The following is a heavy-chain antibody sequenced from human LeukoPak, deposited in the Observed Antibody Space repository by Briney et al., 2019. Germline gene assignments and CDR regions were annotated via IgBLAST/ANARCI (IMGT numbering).Heavy chain of an antibody. V-gene: IGHV5-51*01. J-gene: IGHJ6*02. CDR2: IYPGNSDT. D-gene: IGHD6-6*01. CDR3: ASSIAAHPYGMDV. Sequence: GESLKISCKGSGYSFTSYWIGWVRQMPGKGLEWMGIIYPGNSDTRYSPSFQGQVTISADKSISTAYLQWSSLKASDTAMYYCASSIAAHPYGMDVWGQGTTVTVSS. CDR1: GYSFTSYW.